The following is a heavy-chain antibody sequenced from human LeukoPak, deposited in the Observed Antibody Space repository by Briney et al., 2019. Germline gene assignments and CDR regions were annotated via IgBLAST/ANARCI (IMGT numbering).Heavy chain of an antibody. CDR3: ARMPVPIHDAFDI. CDR1: GDSISSAY. D-gene: IGHD2-2*01. J-gene: IGHJ3*02. V-gene: IGHV4-4*07. CDR2: LYVNGSP. Sequence: SETLSLTCTVSGDSISSAYWGWIRQSAGKGLEYIGRLYVNGSPNSNPSLKSRVTMSLDTSKNQFSLKMTPVTAADSAIYFCARMPVPIHDAFDIWGQGTAVMVSS.